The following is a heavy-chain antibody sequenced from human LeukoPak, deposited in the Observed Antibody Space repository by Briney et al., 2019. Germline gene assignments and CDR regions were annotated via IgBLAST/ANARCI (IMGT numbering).Heavy chain of an antibody. V-gene: IGHV4-30-4*01. CDR1: GASIRSRDSY. CDR3: ARDAWIQLWGSLDY. J-gene: IGHJ4*02. CDR2: IYYSGST. Sequence: SPTLSLTRTVSGASIRSRDSYWSRIRQPPGKGLEWIGYIYYSGSTYYNPSLKSRVTISVDTSKNQFSLKLSSVTAADTAVYYCARDAWIQLWGSLDYWGQGTLVTVSS. D-gene: IGHD5-18*01.